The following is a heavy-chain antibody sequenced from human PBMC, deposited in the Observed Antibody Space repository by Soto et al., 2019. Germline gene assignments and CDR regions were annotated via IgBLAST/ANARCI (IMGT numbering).Heavy chain of an antibody. J-gene: IGHJ6*02. CDR1: GYIFINYG. Sequence: ASVKVSCKASGYIFINYGINWVRQAPGQGLEWMGWISAYNGNTNYAQKLQGRVTMTTDTSTSTAYMELRSLRSDDTAVYYCARAVGYYYGMDVWGQGTTVTSP. V-gene: IGHV1-18*01. D-gene: IGHD2-15*01. CDR2: ISAYNGNT. CDR3: ARAVGYYYGMDV.